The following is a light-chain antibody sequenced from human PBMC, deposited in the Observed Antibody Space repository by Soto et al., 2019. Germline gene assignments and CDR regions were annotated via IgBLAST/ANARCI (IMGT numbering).Light chain of an antibody. Sequence: ETVMTQSPATLSVSPGETATLSCRVSQSVAGNLAWYQQKPGQAPRLLIYGASTRATGIPVRFSGSGSGTEFTLTISSLQSEDFAVYFCQQYDSWPRTFGQGTKVEIK. CDR2: GAS. V-gene: IGKV3-15*01. CDR3: QQYDSWPRT. CDR1: QSVAGN. J-gene: IGKJ1*01.